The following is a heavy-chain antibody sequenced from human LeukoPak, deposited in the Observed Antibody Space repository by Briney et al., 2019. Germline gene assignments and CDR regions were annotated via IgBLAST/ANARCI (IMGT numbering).Heavy chain of an antibody. D-gene: IGHD3-22*01. J-gene: IGHJ3*01. CDR2: IYHSGST. Sequence: SETLSLTCDVSGGSISSSNWWSWVRQPPGKGLEWIGEIYHSGSTNYNPSLKRGVTISVDKSKNQLSLELSSVTAADTAVYYCARATFYYDSNGYRDGAFDLWGQGTMVTVSS. CDR3: ARATFYYDSNGYRDGAFDL. CDR1: GGSISSSNW. V-gene: IGHV4-4*02.